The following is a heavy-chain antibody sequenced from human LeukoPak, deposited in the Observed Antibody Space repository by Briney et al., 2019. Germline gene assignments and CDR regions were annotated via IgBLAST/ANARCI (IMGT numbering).Heavy chain of an antibody. D-gene: IGHD6-13*01. CDR2: ISSSGGNT. Sequence: PGGSLRLSCAASGFTFSSYEMNWVRQAPGKGLEWVSYISSSGGNTYYADSVKGRFTISRDNSKNTLYLQMNSLRAEDTAVYFCAKDFKGLTIVSAGTFDYWGQGTLVTVSS. CDR1: GFTFSSYE. CDR3: AKDFKGLTIVSAGTFDY. J-gene: IGHJ4*02. V-gene: IGHV3-23*01.